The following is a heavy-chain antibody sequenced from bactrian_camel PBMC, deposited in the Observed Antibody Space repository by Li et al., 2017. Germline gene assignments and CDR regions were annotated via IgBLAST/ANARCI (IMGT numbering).Heavy chain of an antibody. CDR2: FNSAGVT. CDR1: GFAFSSVY. J-gene: IGHJ4*01. Sequence: HVQLVESGGGSVQFGGSTRLNCTASGFAFSSVYTSFVRQAPGKGLEWVSTFNSAGVTFYADSVKGRFTVSRDNARNALYLHMNVLAAEDTAVYFCATIGEQIFSEWGQGTQVTVS. CDR3: ATIGEQIFSE. D-gene: IGHD3*01. V-gene: IGHV3S1*01.